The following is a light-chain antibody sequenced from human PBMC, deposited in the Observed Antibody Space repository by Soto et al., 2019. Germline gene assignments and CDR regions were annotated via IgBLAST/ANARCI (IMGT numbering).Light chain of an antibody. CDR1: SSDVGGYNY. Sequence: QSVLTQPASVSGSPGQSITISCTGTSSDVGGYNYVSWYQQLPGKAPKVMIYEVSNRPSGVSNRFSGSKSGNTASLAISGLQAEDEADYYCSSYTRSSTWVFGGGTKLTVL. J-gene: IGLJ3*02. CDR2: EVS. V-gene: IGLV2-14*01. CDR3: SSYTRSSTWV.